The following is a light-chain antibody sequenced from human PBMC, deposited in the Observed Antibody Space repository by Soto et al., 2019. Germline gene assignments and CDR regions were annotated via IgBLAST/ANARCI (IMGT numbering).Light chain of an antibody. CDR2: GTI. Sequence: EIVLTQSPATLSLSPGNRATLSCRASQSITSSYLAWYQQKPGQAPRLLISGTISRATGIPDRFSGSGSGTDFTLTISRLEPEDFAVYYCQQYGSPLWTFGQGTKVDIK. CDR3: QQYGSPLWT. J-gene: IGKJ1*01. V-gene: IGKV3-20*01. CDR1: QSITSSY.